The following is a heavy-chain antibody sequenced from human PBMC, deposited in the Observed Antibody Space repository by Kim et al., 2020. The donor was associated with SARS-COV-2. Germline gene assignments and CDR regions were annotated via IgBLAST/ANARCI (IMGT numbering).Heavy chain of an antibody. CDR1: GFTCSSYW. CDR3: ARDGDLDSSGKDAFDI. J-gene: IGHJ3*02. V-gene: IGHV3-7*01. CDR2: IKQDGNQK. D-gene: IGHD6-19*01. Sequence: GGSLRLSGAASGFTCSSYWMTWVRQAPGKGLEWVANIKQDGNQKYYVDSVKGRFTISRDNAKNSLYLQMNSLRAEDTAVYYCARDGDLDSSGKDAFDIWGQGTMVTVSS.